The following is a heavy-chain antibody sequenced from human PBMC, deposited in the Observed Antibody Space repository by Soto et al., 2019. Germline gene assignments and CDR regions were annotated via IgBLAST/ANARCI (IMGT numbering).Heavy chain of an antibody. CDR3: ARGLGGSSAEIDAFDI. CDR1: GGSFSGYY. CDR2: INHSGST. Sequence: QVQLQQFGAGLLKPAETLSLTCAVYGGSFSGYYWSWIRQPPGKGLKWIGEINHSGSTNYNPSLKSRVTISVDTSKNQFSLKLSSVTAADTAVYYCARGLGGSSAEIDAFDIWGQGTMVTVSS. J-gene: IGHJ3*02. V-gene: IGHV4-34*01. D-gene: IGHD6-6*01.